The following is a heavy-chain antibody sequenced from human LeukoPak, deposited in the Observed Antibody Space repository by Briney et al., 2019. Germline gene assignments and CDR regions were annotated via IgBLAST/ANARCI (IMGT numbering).Heavy chain of an antibody. CDR1: GYAISSGDY. V-gene: IGHV4-38-2*02. CDR2: ILHTGST. Sequence: SETLSLTCNVSGYAISSGDYWGWIRQPPGKGLEWIGTILHTGSTYYSPSLKSRVTISVYTSKNQFSLKLTSVTAADTALYYCARGRSGDPWSQGTLVTVSS. J-gene: IGHJ5*02. CDR3: ARGRSGDP. D-gene: IGHD3-10*01.